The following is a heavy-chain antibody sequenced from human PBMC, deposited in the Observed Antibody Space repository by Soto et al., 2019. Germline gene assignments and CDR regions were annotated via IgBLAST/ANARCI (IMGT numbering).Heavy chain of an antibody. CDR1: GGSFSGYY. CDR3: ARGGIAAAMAWFDP. Sequence: SETLSLTCAVYGGSFSGYYWSWIRQPPGKGLEWIGEINHSGSTNYNPSLKGRVTISIDTSKNQFSLKLSSVTAADTAVYYCARGGIAAAMAWFDPWGQGTLVTVSS. D-gene: IGHD6-13*01. V-gene: IGHV4-34*01. CDR2: INHSGST. J-gene: IGHJ5*02.